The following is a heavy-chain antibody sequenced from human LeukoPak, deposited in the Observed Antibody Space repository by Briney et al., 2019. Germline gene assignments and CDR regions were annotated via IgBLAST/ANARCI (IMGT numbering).Heavy chain of an antibody. D-gene: IGHD2-2*01. V-gene: IGHV1-2*02. CDR1: GYTFTGYY. CDR2: INPNSGGT. CDR3: ATRYCSSTSCYAEYFQH. Sequence: ASVKVSCKASGYTFTGYYMHWVPQAPGQGLEWMGWINPNSGGTNYAQKFQGRVTMTRDTSISTAYMELSRLRSDDTAVYYCATRYCSSTSCYAEYFQHWGQGTLVTVSS. J-gene: IGHJ1*01.